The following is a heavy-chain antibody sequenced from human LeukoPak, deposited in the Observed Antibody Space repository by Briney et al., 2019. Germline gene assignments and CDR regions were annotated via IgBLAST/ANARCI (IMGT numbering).Heavy chain of an antibody. CDR2: INDSGST. CDR1: GGSLSGYY. V-gene: IGHV4-34*01. CDR3: ATWTWRLLWNWFAP. J-gene: IGHJ5*02. D-gene: IGHD2-21*02. Sequence: SETLSLSCAVYGGSLSGYYWSWIRHSPGKGLEWIGEINDSGSTNYNPSLKSRVTISVDTSKNQFSLKLTSVTAADTAVYYCATWTWRLLWNWFAPWGQGTLVTVSS.